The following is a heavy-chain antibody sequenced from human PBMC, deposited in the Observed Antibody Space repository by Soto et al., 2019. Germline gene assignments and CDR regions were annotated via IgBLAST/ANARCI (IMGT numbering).Heavy chain of an antibody. CDR1: AYYISSSNL. CDR2: IYYSGTT. J-gene: IGHJ4*02. V-gene: IGHV4-28*01. D-gene: IGHD1-26*01. CDR3: ARREIQGPIDY. Sequence: SETLSLTCAVSAYYISSSNLWGWIRQPPGKGLEWIGNIYYSGTTYYNPSLKSRVTMSVGTSKNQFSLKLTSVSAVDTAVYYCARREIQGPIDYWGQGTLVTVS.